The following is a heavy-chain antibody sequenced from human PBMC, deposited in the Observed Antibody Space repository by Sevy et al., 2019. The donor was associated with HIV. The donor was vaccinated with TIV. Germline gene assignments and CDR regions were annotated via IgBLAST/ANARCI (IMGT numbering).Heavy chain of an antibody. Sequence: GGSLRLSCAASEFMFSTYAMHWVRQAPGKGLEWVAVISYDGSRHYYGESVKGRFTISRDNSKNTLFLQMNSLRLEDTAFDYCARDAGYSTDWYASDYWGQGTLVTVSS. CDR3: ARDAGYSTDWYASDY. CDR1: EFMFSTYA. J-gene: IGHJ4*02. CDR2: ISYDGSRH. V-gene: IGHV3-30-3*01. D-gene: IGHD6-19*01.